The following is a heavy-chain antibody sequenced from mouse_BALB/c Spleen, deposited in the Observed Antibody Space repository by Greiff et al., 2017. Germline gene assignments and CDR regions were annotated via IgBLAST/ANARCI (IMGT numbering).Heavy chain of an antibody. CDR2: INPSTGYT. D-gene: IGHD2-4*01. CDR3: ARCMITHYYAMDY. Sequence: VKLVESGAELAKPGASVKMSCKASGYTFTSYWMHWVKQRPGQGLEWIGYINPSTGYTEYNQKFKDKATLTADKSSSTAYMQLSSLTSEDSAVYYCARCMITHYYAMDYWGQGTSVTVSS. CDR1: GYTFTSYW. V-gene: IGHV1-7*01. J-gene: IGHJ4*01.